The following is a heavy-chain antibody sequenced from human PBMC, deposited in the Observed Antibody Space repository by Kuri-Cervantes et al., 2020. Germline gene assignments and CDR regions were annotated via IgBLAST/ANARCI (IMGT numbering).Heavy chain of an antibody. CDR2: INPNAGNT. V-gene: IGHV1-46*01. CDR1: GYTFTSYY. J-gene: IGHJ3*02. Sequence: ASVKVSCKASGYTFTSYYMHWVRQAPGQGLGWMGMINPNAGNTLYAQKFQGRVFMTRDTSTNTVYLELSSLTFEDTAVYYCARPAARGAFDIWCQGTLVTVSS. CDR3: ARPAARGAFDI. D-gene: IGHD6-25*01.